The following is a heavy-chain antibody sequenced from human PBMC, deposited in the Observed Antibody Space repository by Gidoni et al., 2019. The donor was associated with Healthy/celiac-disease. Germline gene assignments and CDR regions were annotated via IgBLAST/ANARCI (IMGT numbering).Heavy chain of an antibody. Sequence: EVQLVVPGGGLVKPGGSLILSCAASVFTLSHAWMSWVRQAPGKGLEWVGRIKSKTDGGTTDYAAPVKGRFTISRDDSKNTLYLQMNSLKTEDTAVYYCTTDISVAGTANNDYWGQGTLVTVSS. J-gene: IGHJ4*02. V-gene: IGHV3-15*01. D-gene: IGHD6-19*01. CDR2: IKSKTDGGTT. CDR1: VFTLSHAW. CDR3: TTDISVAGTANNDY.